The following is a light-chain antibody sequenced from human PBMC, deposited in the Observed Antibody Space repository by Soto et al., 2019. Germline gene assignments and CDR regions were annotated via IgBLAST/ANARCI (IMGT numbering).Light chain of an antibody. CDR2: GAS. CDR1: QSVSSSY. V-gene: IGKV3-20*01. CDR3: QHYGASPIT. Sequence: EILLTQSPGTLSLSPGEIATLSFRASQSVSSSYLAWYQHKPGQPPKHLIFGASNRATDIPARFSGGGSGTDFTLTISRLEPDDFALYYCQHYGASPITLGQGTRLEI. J-gene: IGKJ5*01.